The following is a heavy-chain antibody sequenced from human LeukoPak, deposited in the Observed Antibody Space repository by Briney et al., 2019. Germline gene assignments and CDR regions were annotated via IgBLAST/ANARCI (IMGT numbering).Heavy chain of an antibody. D-gene: IGHD6-6*01. J-gene: IGHJ6*03. CDR3: ATPSEYSSSSSDYYYMDV. CDR2: IYYSGST. Sequence: SETLSLTCTVSGGSISSSSYYWGRIRQPPGKGLDWIGSIYYSGSTYYNPSLKSRVTISVDTSKNQFSLKLSSVTAADTAVYYCATPSEYSSSSSDYYYMDVWGKGTTVTVSS. V-gene: IGHV4-39*01. CDR1: GGSISSSSYY.